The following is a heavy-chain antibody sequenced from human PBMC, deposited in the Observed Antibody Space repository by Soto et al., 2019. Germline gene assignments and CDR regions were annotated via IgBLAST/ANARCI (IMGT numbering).Heavy chain of an antibody. V-gene: IGHV3-64D*06. CDR2: ISSNGGST. Sequence: VGSLRLSCSASGFTFSSYAMHWVRQAPGKGLEYVSAISSNGGSTYYADSVKGRFTISRDNSKNTLYLQMSSLRAEDTAVYYCVKDEDVVVTAIFDYWGQGTLVTVSS. CDR3: VKDEDVVVTAIFDY. CDR1: GFTFSSYA. J-gene: IGHJ4*02. D-gene: IGHD2-21*02.